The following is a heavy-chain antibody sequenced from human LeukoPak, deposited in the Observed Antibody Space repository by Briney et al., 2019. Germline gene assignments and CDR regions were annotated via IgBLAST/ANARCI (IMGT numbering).Heavy chain of an antibody. CDR1: GFSFDHFS. CDR2: INHNGNVN. V-gene: IGHV3-7*03. CDR3: ARGGGLDV. D-gene: IGHD3-16*01. J-gene: IGHJ6*02. Sequence: GGSPRLSCATSGFSFDHFSMYWVRQAPGKGLEWVASINHNGNVNYYVDSVKGRFTISRDNAKNSLYLQMSNLRAEDTAVYFCARGGGLDVWGQGATVTVSS.